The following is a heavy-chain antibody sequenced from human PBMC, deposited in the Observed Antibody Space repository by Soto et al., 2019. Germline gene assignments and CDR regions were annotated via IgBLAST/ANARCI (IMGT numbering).Heavy chain of an antibody. CDR3: ARDLSAGDY. CDR1: GFTFSSYA. CDR2: ISYDGSNK. J-gene: IGHJ4*02. V-gene: IGHV3-30*04. Sequence: GGSLRLSCAASGFTFSSYAMHWVRQAPGKGLEWVAVISYDGSNKYYADSVKGRFTISRDNSKNTLYLQMNSLRAEDSAVYYGARDLSAGDYWGQGTLVTVSS. D-gene: IGHD3-10*01.